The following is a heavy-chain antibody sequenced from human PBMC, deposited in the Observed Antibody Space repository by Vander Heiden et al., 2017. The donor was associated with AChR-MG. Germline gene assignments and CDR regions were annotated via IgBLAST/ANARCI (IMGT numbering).Heavy chain of an antibody. CDR1: GGSFSGYY. D-gene: IGHD5-12*01. Sequence: QVQLQQWGAGLLKPSETLSLTCAVYGGSFSGYYWSWIRQPPGKGLEWIGEINHSGSTNYNPSLKSRVTISVDTSKNQFSLKLSSVTAADTAVYYCARDRRIVATTTSKTNWFDPWGQGTLVTVSS. CDR3: ARDRRIVATTTSKTNWFDP. J-gene: IGHJ5*02. CDR2: INHSGST. V-gene: IGHV4-34*01.